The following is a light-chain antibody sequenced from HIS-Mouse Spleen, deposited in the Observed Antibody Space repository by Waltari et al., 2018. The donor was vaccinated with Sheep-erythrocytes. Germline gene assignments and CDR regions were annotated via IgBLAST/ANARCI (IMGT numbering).Light chain of an antibody. CDR1: QSISSC. Sequence: NQMTQPPPSSSASVVDSVTITCRESQSISSCLVWYQQKPGKAPKLLIYAASSLKSGVPSRFSGSGSGTDFTLTISSLQPEDFATYYCQQANSFPFTFGQGTRLEIK. CDR2: AAS. V-gene: IGKV1-12*01. J-gene: IGKJ5*01. CDR3: QQANSFPFT.